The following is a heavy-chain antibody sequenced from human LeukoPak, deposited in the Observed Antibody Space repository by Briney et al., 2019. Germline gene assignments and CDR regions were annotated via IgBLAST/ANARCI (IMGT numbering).Heavy chain of an antibody. CDR2: ISSSGSTI. J-gene: IGHJ6*04. V-gene: IGHV3-48*03. CDR1: GFTFSSYE. CDR3: AELGITMIGGV. Sequence: GSLRLSCAASGFTFSSYEMNWVRQAPGKGLEWVSYISSSGSTIYYADSVKGRFTISRDSAKNSLYLQMNSLRAEDTAVYYCAELGITMIGGVWGKGTTVTISS. D-gene: IGHD3-10*02.